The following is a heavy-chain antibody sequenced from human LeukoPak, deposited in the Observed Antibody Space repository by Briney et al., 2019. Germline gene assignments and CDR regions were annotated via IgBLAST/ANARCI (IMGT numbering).Heavy chain of an antibody. CDR3: ARGGYSGYMNWFDP. V-gene: IGHV4-59*01. CDR1: GGSISSYY. D-gene: IGHD5-12*01. J-gene: IGHJ5*02. Sequence: SETLSLTCTVSGGSISSYYWSWIRQPPGKGLEWIGYIYYSGSTNYNPSLKSRVTISVDTSKNQFSLKLSSVTAVDTAVYYCARGGYSGYMNWFDPWGQGTLVTVSS. CDR2: IYYSGST.